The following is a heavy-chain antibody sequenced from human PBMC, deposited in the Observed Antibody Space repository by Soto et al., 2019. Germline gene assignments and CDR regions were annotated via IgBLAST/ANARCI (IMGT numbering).Heavy chain of an antibody. D-gene: IGHD6-19*01. V-gene: IGHV3-23*01. Sequence: SGGSLRLSCAASGFTFSTYAMGLVRQAPGKGLEWVSGVSGGGVTYYADSVEGRFTISRDFSKNILYLQMNNLRAEDTALYYCAKDHCSDKLYYFDSWGQGTLVTVSS. CDR1: GFTFSTYA. J-gene: IGHJ4*02. CDR2: VSGGGVT. CDR3: AKDHCSDKLYYFDS.